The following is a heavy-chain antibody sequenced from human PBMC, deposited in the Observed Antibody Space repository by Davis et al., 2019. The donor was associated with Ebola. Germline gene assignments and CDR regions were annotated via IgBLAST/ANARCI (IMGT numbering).Heavy chain of an antibody. V-gene: IGHV3-33*01. Sequence: PGGSLRLSCAASGFTFSSYGMHWVRQAPGKGLEWVVVIWYDGSNKYYADSVKGRFTISRDNSKNTLYLQMNSLRAEDTAVYYCARSDRITISVGAFDIWGQGTMVTFSS. CDR2: IWYDGSNK. D-gene: IGHD3-9*01. CDR3: ARSDRITISVGAFDI. CDR1: GFTFSSYG. J-gene: IGHJ3*02.